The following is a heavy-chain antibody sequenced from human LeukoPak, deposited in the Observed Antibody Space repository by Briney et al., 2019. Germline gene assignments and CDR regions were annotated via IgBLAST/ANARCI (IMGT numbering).Heavy chain of an antibody. V-gene: IGHV4-59*01. J-gene: IGHJ4*02. CDR1: GGSISSYY. D-gene: IGHD3-10*01. Sequence: PSETLSLTCTVSGGSISSYYWSWIRQPPGKGLEWIGYIYYSGSTNYNPSLKSRVTISVDTSKNQFSLKLSSVTAADTAVYYCARGVWFGNLWGRGTLVTVSS. CDR3: ARGVWFGNL. CDR2: IYYSGST.